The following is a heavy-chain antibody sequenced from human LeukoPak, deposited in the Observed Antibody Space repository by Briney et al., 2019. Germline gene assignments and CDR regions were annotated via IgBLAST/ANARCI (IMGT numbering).Heavy chain of an antibody. CDR1: GFTFNNYW. V-gene: IGHV3-7*01. Sequence: GGSLRLSCAASGFTFNNYWMSWVRQAPGKGLEWVANIREDGSEKYYVDSVKGQFTISRDNAKNSLFLQMNYLRAEDTAIYYCARDLAGHYYGSGSSFDYWGQGTLVTVSS. CDR3: ARDLAGHYYGSGSSFDY. J-gene: IGHJ4*02. D-gene: IGHD3-10*01. CDR2: IREDGSEK.